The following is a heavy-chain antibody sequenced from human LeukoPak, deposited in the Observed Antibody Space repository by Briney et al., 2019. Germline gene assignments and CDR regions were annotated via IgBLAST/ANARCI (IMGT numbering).Heavy chain of an antibody. CDR2: MWFDGRSK. CDR3: ARDADTSSHYSNFDY. CDR1: GFTFSYYG. D-gene: IGHD3-22*01. V-gene: IGHV3-33*01. Sequence: GGSLRLSCAASGFTFSYYGIHWVRQAPGKGLEWVAVMWFDGRSKYFADSVKGRFTISRDNSRNTLYLQMNSLRGEDTAVYFCARDADTSSHYSNFDYWGQGTLVTVSS. J-gene: IGHJ4*02.